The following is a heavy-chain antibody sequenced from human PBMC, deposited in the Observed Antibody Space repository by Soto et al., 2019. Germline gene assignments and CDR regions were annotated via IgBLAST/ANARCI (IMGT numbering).Heavy chain of an antibody. CDR3: ASMVRGVNRFYYNGMDV. CDR2: IYYSGST. J-gene: IGHJ6*02. V-gene: IGHV4-39*01. D-gene: IGHD3-10*01. CDR1: GGSISSSSYY. Sequence: SETLSLTCTVSGGSISSSSYYWGWIRQPPGKGLEWIGSIYYSGSTYYNPSLKSRVTISVDTSKNQFSLKLSSVTAADTAVYYCASMVRGVNRFYYNGMDVWGQGTTVTVSS.